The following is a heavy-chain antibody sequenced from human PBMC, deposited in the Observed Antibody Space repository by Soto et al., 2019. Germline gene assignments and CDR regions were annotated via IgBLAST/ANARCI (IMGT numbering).Heavy chain of an antibody. CDR1: GGTFRNYP. V-gene: IGHV1-69*02. CDR3: ARGPLVVLNYFES. Sequence: QVQLVQSGTEVKKPGSSVKVSCKASGGTFRNYPINWVRQAPGQGLEWMGSIFPLTDIPDYAQNFQARLXISADKSTSTAYMELSSLTSDDTAMYFCARGPLVVLNYFESWGQGTLVTVSS. CDR2: IFPLTDIP. J-gene: IGHJ4*02.